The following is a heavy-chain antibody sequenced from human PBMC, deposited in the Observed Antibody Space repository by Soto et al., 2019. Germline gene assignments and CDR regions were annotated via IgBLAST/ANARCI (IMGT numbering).Heavy chain of an antibody. J-gene: IGHJ3*02. V-gene: IGHV5-51*01. Sequence: GESLKISCKGSGYSFTSYWIGWVRQMPGKGLEWMGIIYPGDSDTRYSPSFQGQVTISADKSISTAYLQWSSLKASDTAMYYCASPGAPSGYRRKAFDIWGQGTMVTVSS. CDR1: GYSFTSYW. D-gene: IGHD5-18*01. CDR2: IYPGDSDT. CDR3: ASPGAPSGYRRKAFDI.